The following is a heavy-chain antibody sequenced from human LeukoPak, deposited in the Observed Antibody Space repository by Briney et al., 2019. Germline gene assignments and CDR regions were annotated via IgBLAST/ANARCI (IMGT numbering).Heavy chain of an antibody. CDR1: GSCFTSYW. CDR3: AGGPYYDFWSGYYDY. CDR2: IYPGDSDT. V-gene: IGHV5-51*01. Sequence: GESLKISCKGSGSCFTSYWIGWVRQMPGKGLEWMGIIYPGDSDTRYSPSFQGQVTISADKSISTAYLQWSSLKASDTAMYYCAGGPYYDFWSGYYDYWGQGTLVTVSS. D-gene: IGHD3-3*01. J-gene: IGHJ4*02.